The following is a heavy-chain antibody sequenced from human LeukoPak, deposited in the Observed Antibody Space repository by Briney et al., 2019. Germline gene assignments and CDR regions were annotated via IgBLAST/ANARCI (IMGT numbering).Heavy chain of an antibody. V-gene: IGHV1-3*01. CDR3: ARLSSTSIWLLDY. CDR1: GYSFSSYA. CDR2: INPGNGNT. D-gene: IGHD2-2*01. J-gene: IGHJ4*02. Sequence: ASVKVSCKASGYSFSSYAIHWVRQAPGQSLEWMGWINPGNGNTKYSPKFQGRVTFTRDTSATTADMEVSGLKSEDTAVYYCARLSSTSIWLLDYWGLGTLVTVSS.